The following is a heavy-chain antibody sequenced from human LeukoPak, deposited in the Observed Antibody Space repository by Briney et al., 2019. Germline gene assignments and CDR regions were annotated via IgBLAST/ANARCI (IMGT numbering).Heavy chain of an antibody. J-gene: IGHJ4*02. CDR2: IYSGGST. CDR1: GGSISSSNW. V-gene: IGHV3-53*03. Sequence: ETLSLTCAVSGGSISSSNWWSWVRQPPGKGLEWVSVIYSGGSTYYADSVKGRFTISRDNSKNTLYLQMNSLRAEDTAVYYCARGDIEFDYWGQGTLVTVSS. CDR3: ARGDIEFDY.